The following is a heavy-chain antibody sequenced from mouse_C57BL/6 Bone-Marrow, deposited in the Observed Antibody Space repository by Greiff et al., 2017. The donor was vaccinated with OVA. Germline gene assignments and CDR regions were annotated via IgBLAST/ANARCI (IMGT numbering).Heavy chain of an antibody. D-gene: IGHD1-1*01. J-gene: IGHJ1*03. CDR3: AKPGSSYGYFDV. CDR1: GFTFSDYG. Sequence: EVKLVESGGGLVKPGGSLKLSCAASGFTFSDYGMHWVRQAPEKGLEWVAYISSGSSTIYYADTVKGRFTISRDNAKNTLFLQMTSLRSEDTAMYYCAKPGSSYGYFDVWGTGTTVTVSS. CDR2: ISSGSSTI. V-gene: IGHV5-17*01.